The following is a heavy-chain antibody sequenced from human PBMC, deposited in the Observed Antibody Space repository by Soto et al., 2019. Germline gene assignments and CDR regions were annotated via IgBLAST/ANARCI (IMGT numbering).Heavy chain of an antibody. V-gene: IGHV1-69*01. CDR2: IIPIFNSA. Sequence: QVQLVQSGAEVKRPGSSVKVSCKASGGTFNNYALSWVRQAPVQGLEWMGGIIPIFNSANYAQKFQGRVTITADDSTSTAYMELRSLRPDDTAVYYCARDVTVASYSFDFWGQGTLVTVSS. J-gene: IGHJ4*02. D-gene: IGHD5-12*01. CDR3: ARDVTVASYSFDF. CDR1: GGTFNNYA.